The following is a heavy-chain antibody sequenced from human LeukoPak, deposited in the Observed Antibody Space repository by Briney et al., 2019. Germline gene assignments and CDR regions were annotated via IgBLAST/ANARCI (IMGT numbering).Heavy chain of an antibody. CDR2: INSDGSST. V-gene: IGHV3-74*01. Sequence: GGSLRLSCAASGFTFSSYSMNWVRQAPGKGLEWVSRINSDGSSTSYADSVKGRFTISRDNAKNTLYLQMNSLRAEDTAVYYCAREMPYGGYYYYGMDVWGQGTTVTVSS. D-gene: IGHD2-2*01. CDR1: GFTFSSYS. J-gene: IGHJ6*02. CDR3: AREMPYGGYYYYGMDV.